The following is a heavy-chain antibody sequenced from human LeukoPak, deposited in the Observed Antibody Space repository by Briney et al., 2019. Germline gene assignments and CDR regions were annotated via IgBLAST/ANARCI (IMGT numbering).Heavy chain of an antibody. CDR2: IYYSGST. Sequence: SETLSLTCTDSGGSISSYYWSWIRQPPGKGLEWIGYIYYSGSTNYNPSLKSRVTISVDTSKNQFSLKLSSVTAADTAVYYCARGSGGYDDFDYWGQGTLVTVSS. CDR1: GGSISSYY. CDR3: ARGSGGYDDFDY. J-gene: IGHJ4*02. D-gene: IGHD5-12*01. V-gene: IGHV4-59*01.